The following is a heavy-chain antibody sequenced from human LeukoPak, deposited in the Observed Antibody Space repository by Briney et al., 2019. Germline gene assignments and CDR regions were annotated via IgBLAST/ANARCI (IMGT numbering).Heavy chain of an antibody. Sequence: GASVKISCKASGYTFTTYDINWVRQATGQGLEWMGWMNPNSGNTGYTQKFQGRVTMTRNTSISTAYMELSSLRSEDTAVYYCARGRGSGHKENWFDPWGQGTLVTVSS. CDR1: GYTFTTYD. J-gene: IGHJ5*02. CDR2: MNPNSGNT. CDR3: ARGRGSGHKENWFDP. V-gene: IGHV1-8*01. D-gene: IGHD6-19*01.